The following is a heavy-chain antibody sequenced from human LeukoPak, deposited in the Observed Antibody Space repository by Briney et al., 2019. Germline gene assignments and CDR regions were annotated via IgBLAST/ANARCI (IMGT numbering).Heavy chain of an antibody. V-gene: IGHV3-23*01. CDR1: GFTFSSYA. CDR2: MSGSGGST. CDR3: ARRGSSRLY. D-gene: IGHD6-13*01. Sequence: PGGSLRLSCAASGFTFSSYAMIWVRQAPGKELEGVSAMSGSGGSTYYEDAVKGRFTISRDNSKNTLYLQMNCLRAEDTAVYYCARRGSSRLYWGQGTLVTVSS. J-gene: IGHJ4*02.